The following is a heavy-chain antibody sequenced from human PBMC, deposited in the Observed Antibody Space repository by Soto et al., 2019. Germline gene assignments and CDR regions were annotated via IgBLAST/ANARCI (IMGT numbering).Heavy chain of an antibody. CDR2: ISSSSSYI. CDR1: GVTFSSYS. D-gene: IGHD1-1*01. V-gene: IGHV3-21*01. J-gene: IGHJ3*02. Sequence: PGGSLRLSCAASGVTFSSYSMNWVRQAPGKGLEWVSSISSSSSYIYYADSVKGRFTISRDNAKNSLYLQMNSLRAEDTAVYYCARDVYNWNPDVDIWGQGTMVTVSS. CDR3: ARDVYNWNPDVDI.